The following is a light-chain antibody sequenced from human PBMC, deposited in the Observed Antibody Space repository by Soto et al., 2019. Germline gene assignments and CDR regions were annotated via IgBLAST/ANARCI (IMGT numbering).Light chain of an antibody. J-gene: IGKJ5*01. Sequence: DIQMTQSPSSLSASIGDRVTITCRAGQTIGSHLNWYQQKPGKAPKLLIFAASNLQSGVPSRFSGSVSGTDFTLTINSLQPEDFASYYCQQTYTGANFGQGTRLDIK. V-gene: IGKV1-39*01. CDR2: AAS. CDR3: QQTYTGAN. CDR1: QTIGSH.